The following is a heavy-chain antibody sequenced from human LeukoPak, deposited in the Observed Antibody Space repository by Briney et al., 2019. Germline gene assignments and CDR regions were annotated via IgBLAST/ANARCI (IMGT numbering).Heavy chain of an antibody. D-gene: IGHD6-13*01. CDR1: GYTFTSYG. J-gene: IGHJ6*02. CDR3: ASLDSVAAAGTGGSDYYYYGMDV. CDR2: ISAYNGNT. Sequence: ASVKVSCKASGYTFTSYGISWVRQAPGQGLEWMGWISAYNGNTNYAQKLQGRVTMTTDTSTSTAYMELRSLRSDDTAVYYCASLDSVAAAGTGGSDYYYYGMDVWGQGTTVTVSS. V-gene: IGHV1-18*01.